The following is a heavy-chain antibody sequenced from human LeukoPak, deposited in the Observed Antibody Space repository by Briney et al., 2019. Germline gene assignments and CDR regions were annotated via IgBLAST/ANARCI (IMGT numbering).Heavy chain of an antibody. CDR3: ARRPTYYDFWSGYYFDY. V-gene: IGHV4-34*01. J-gene: IGHJ4*02. D-gene: IGHD3-3*01. CDR1: GGSISSYY. Sequence: SETLSLTCTVSGGSISSYYWSWIRQPPGKGLEWIGEINHSGSTNYNPSLKSRVTISVDTSKNQFSLKLSSVTAADTAVYYCARRPTYYDFWSGYYFDYWGQGTLVTVSS. CDR2: INHSGST.